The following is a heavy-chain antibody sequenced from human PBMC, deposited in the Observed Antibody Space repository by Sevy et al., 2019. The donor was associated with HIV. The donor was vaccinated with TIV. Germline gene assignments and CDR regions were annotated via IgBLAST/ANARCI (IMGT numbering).Heavy chain of an antibody. CDR3: ARKYNWNYLSLGDLDY. J-gene: IGHJ4*02. CDR2: ISSSGSTI. CDR1: GFTFSDYY. D-gene: IGHD1-7*01. V-gene: IGHV3-11*01. Sequence: GGSLRLSCAASGFTFSDYYMSWIRQAPGKGLEWVSYISSSGSTIYYADSVKGRFTISRDNAKNSLYLQMNSLRAEDTAVYYCARKYNWNYLSLGDLDYWGQGTLVTVSS.